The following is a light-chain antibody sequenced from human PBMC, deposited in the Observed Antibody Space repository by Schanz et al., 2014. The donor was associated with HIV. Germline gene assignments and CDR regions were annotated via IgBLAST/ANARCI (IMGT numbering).Light chain of an antibody. V-gene: IGKV1-5*03. CDR1: QSISSW. J-gene: IGKJ1*01. CDR2: KAS. CDR3: QHYNSYSGT. Sequence: DIQMTQSPSTQSASVGARVTITCRASQSISSWLAWYQQKPGKAPKVLIYKASSLESGVPSRFSGSGSGTEFTLTISSLQPDDFATYYCQHYNSYSGTFGQGTKVEIK.